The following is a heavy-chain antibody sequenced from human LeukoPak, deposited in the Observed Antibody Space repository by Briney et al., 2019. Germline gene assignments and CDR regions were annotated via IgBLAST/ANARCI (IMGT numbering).Heavy chain of an antibody. J-gene: IGHJ3*02. D-gene: IGHD3-22*01. CDR2: IFHSGST. CDR1: GGSLSNYY. CDR3: ARAPPDYDSSGYYYVLGAFDI. Sequence: SETLSLTCTVSGGSLSNYYWSWIRQPPGKGLEWDGDIFHSGSTNYNPSLKSRVTISVDTSKNQFSLKLSSVTAADTAVYYCARAPPDYDSSGYYYVLGAFDIWGQGTMVTVSS. V-gene: IGHV4-59*01.